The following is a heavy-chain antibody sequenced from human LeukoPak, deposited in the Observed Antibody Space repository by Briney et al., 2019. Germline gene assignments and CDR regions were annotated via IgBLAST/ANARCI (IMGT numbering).Heavy chain of an antibody. D-gene: IGHD4-17*01. Sequence: SQTLSLTCTVSGGSISSGGYYWSWIRQHPGKGLEWIGYIYYSGSTYYNPSLKSRVTMSVDTSKNQFSLKLSSVTAADTAVYYCASTAGDYWNYYYGMDVWGQGTTVTVSS. CDR1: GGSISSGGYY. CDR2: IYYSGST. J-gene: IGHJ6*02. V-gene: IGHV4-31*03. CDR3: ASTAGDYWNYYYGMDV.